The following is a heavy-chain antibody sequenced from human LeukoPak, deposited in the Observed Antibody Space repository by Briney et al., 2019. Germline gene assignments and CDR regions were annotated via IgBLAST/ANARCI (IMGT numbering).Heavy chain of an antibody. CDR3: ARELTYYYDSSGYKYYYYYYMDV. J-gene: IGHJ6*03. CDR2: ISAYNGNT. Sequence: ASVKVSCKASGYTFTSYGICWVRQAPGQGLEWMGWISAYNGNTNYAQKLQGRVTMTTDTSTSTAYMELRSLRSDDTAVYYCARELTYYYDSSGYKYYYYYYMDVWGKGTTVTVSS. CDR1: GYTFTSYG. V-gene: IGHV1-18*01. D-gene: IGHD3-22*01.